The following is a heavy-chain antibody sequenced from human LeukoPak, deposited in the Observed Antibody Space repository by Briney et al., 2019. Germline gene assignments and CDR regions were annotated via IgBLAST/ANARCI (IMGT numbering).Heavy chain of an antibody. J-gene: IGHJ4*02. CDR3: AKDLRGATVTTKGDY. V-gene: IGHV3-23*01. CDR1: GYSFTSYW. CDR2: ISASGGNT. D-gene: IGHD4-17*01. Sequence: GESLKISCKGSGYSFTSYWIGWVRQAPGKGLEWVSAISASGGNTYYADSVKGRFTISRASSKNTLYLQMNSLRAEDTAIYYCAKDLRGATVTTKGDYWGQGTLVTVSS.